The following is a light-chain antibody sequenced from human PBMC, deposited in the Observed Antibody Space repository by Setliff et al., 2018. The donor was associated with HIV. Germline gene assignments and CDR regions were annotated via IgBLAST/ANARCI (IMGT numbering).Light chain of an antibody. V-gene: IGLV2-14*03. J-gene: IGLJ1*01. CDR2: DVS. Sequence: SALTQPASVSGSPGQSITISCTGTSSDVGRYNYVSWYQQHPGKTPKLIIYDVSKWPSGVSNRFSASKSGNTASLTISGLQAEDEADYYCCSYTSISTYVFRTGTKVTVL. CDR3: CSYTSISTYV. CDR1: SSDVGRYNY.